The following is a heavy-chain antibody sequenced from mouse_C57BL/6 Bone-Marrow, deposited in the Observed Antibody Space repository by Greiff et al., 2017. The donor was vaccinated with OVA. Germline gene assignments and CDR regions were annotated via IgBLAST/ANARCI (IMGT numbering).Heavy chain of an antibody. Sequence: QVQLQQSGPELVKPGASVKISCKASGYAFSSSWMNWVKQRPGKGLEWIGRIYPGDGDTNYNGKFKGKATLTADKSSSTAYMQLSSLTSEDSAVYFCARLSPLITTVVGTRAHWYFDVWGTGTTVTVSS. CDR1: GYAFSSSW. CDR2: IYPGDGDT. D-gene: IGHD1-1*01. CDR3: ARLSPLITTVVGTRAHWYFDV. V-gene: IGHV1-82*01. J-gene: IGHJ1*03.